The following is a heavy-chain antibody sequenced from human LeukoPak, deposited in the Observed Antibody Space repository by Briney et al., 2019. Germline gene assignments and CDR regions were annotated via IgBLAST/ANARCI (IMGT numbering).Heavy chain of an antibody. D-gene: IGHD2-2*01. CDR1: GYTFTGYY. CDR2: INPNSGVT. Sequence: ASVKVSCKASGYTFTGYYMHWVRQAPGQGLEWMGWINPNSGVTNYAQTFQGRVTMTRDTSISTAYMELSRLRSDDTAVYCCARGGHIVVAFNWFDPWGQGTLVTVSS. J-gene: IGHJ5*02. V-gene: IGHV1-2*02. CDR3: ARGGHIVVAFNWFDP.